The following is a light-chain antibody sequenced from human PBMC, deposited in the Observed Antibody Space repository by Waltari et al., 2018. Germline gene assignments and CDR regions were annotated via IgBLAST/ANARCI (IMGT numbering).Light chain of an antibody. V-gene: IGLV2-14*03. CDR3: SSYTSTTTVI. CDR2: DVS. Sequence: WYQQPPGKAPKVMIYDVSNRPSGVSNRFSGSKSGNTASLAISGLQAEDEADYYCSSYTSTTTVIFGGGTKLTVL. J-gene: IGLJ2*01.